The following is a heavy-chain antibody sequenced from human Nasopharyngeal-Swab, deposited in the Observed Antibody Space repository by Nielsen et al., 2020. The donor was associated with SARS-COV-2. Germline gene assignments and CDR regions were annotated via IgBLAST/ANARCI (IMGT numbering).Heavy chain of an antibody. CDR2: INHSGST. J-gene: IGHJ4*02. D-gene: IGHD3-16*01. CDR3: ARRTGGRGFDY. CDR1: GGSFSGYY. Sequence: SETLSLPCAVYGGSFSGYYWSWIRQPPGKGLEWIGEINHSGSTNYNPSLKSRVTISVDTSKNQFSLKLSSVTAADTAVYYCARRTGGRGFDYWGQGTLVTVSS. V-gene: IGHV4-34*01.